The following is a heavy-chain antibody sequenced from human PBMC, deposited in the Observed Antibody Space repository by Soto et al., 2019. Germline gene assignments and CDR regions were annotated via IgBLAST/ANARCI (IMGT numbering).Heavy chain of an antibody. CDR3: AKDRRYYESSGYYYGGYYYYGMDV. D-gene: IGHD3-22*01. V-gene: IGHV3-30*18. J-gene: IGHJ6*02. CDR1: GFTFSSYG. CDR2: ISWDGSNK. Sequence: QVQLVESGGGVVQPGRSLRLSCAASGFTFSSYGMHWVRQAPGKGLEWVAGISWDGSNKYYADSVKGRFTISRDNSKNTLYLQMNSLRAEVTAVYYCAKDRRYYESSGYYYGGYYYYGMDVWGQGTTVTVSS.